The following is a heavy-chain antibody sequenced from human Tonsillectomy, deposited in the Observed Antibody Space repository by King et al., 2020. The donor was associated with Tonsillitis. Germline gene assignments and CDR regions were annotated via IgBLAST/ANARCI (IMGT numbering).Heavy chain of an antibody. CDR3: ARSVIRGDFCFAY. J-gene: IGHJ4*02. V-gene: IGHV4-39*07. CDR2: MYFTGTT. D-gene: IGHD3-10*01. Sequence: QLQESGPGLVQPSETLSLTCTVSDGSIGGSNYYWGWIRQPPGKGLEWIGNMYFTGTTYYNPSLKTRVSISLDTSKNRFSLKLNSVTAAATAFYYCARSVIRGDFCFAYWGQGILVTVSS. CDR1: DGSIGGSNYY.